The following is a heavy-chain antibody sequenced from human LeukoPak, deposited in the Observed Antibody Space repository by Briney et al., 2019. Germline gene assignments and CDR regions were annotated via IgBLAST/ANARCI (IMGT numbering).Heavy chain of an antibody. CDR2: ISSDGWST. CDR1: GFTFSSHW. CDR3: ARVSRFPGIASDY. Sequence: GGSLRLSCAASGFTFSSHWMHWVRQAPGEGLVWVSRISSDGWSTSYADSVKGRFTASRDNAKSTLYLQMNSLRAEDTAVYYCARVSRFPGIASDYWGQGTLVTVSS. V-gene: IGHV3-74*01. D-gene: IGHD6-13*01. J-gene: IGHJ4*02.